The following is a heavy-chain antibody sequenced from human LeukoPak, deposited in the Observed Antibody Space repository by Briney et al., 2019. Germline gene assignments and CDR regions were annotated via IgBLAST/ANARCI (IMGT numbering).Heavy chain of an antibody. Sequence: GGSLRLSCAASGFTFSSYGMHRVRQAPGKGLEWVAFIRYDGSDKYYADSVKGQFTISRDNSKNTLYLQMNSLRAEDTAVYYCAKGPGFYFDYWGQGTLVTVSS. CDR2: IRYDGSDK. J-gene: IGHJ4*02. CDR3: AKGPGFYFDY. V-gene: IGHV3-30*02. CDR1: GFTFSSYG.